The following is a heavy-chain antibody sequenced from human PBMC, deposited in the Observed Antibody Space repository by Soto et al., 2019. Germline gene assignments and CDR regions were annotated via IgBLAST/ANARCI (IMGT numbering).Heavy chain of an antibody. Sequence: EVQLLESGGGLVQPGGSLRLSCAASGFTFSNYAMNWVRQAPVKGLEWVSVISGSGDSTYHAASVKGRFTLSRDNSKNPLSLQLNSLRAEPTAVYYCARRGTGTYYDYWGQGTLVTVSS. CDR3: ARRGTGTYYDY. V-gene: IGHV3-23*01. D-gene: IGHD7-27*01. CDR1: GFTFSNYA. J-gene: IGHJ4*02. CDR2: ISGSGDST.